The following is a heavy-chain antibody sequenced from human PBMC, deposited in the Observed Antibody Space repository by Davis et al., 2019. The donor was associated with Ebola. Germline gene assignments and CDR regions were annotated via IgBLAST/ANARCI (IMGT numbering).Heavy chain of an antibody. CDR1: GGSISSYY. V-gene: IGHV4-59*08. D-gene: IGHD6-6*01. J-gene: IGHJ5*02. Sequence: MPSETLSLTCTVSGGSISSYYWSWIRQPPGKGLEWIGYIYYSGSTNYNPSLKSRVTISVDTSKNQFSLKLSSVTAADTAVYYCAGHVTSYKWVDPWGQGTLVAVSS. CDR2: IYYSGST. CDR3: AGHVTSYKWVDP.